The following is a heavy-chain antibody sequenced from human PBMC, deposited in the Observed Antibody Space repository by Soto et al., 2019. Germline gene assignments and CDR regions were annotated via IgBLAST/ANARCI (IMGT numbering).Heavy chain of an antibody. CDR3: AKEYTSTSRGSFDY. CDR2: ITGSSGRT. CDR1: GFTFSNYA. D-gene: IGHD1-26*01. Sequence: LRLSCAASGFTFSNYAMNWVRQAPGKGLEWVSGITGSSGRTFYADSVKGRFTISRDNSKNTVYLQMNSVRADDTAVYYCAKEYTSTSRGSFDYWGQGALVTVSS. J-gene: IGHJ4*02. V-gene: IGHV3-23*01.